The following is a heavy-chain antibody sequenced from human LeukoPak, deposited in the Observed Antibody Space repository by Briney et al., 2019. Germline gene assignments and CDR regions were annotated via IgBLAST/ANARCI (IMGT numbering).Heavy chain of an antibody. V-gene: IGHV1-18*01. CDR2: ISAYNGNT. J-gene: IGHJ1*01. Sequence: ASVKVSCKASGYTFTSYGISWVRQAPGQGLEWMGWISAYNGNTNYAQKLQGRVTMTTDTSTSTAYMELRSLRSDDTAVYYCARSCYDILTGYFQHWGQGTLVTVSS. CDR3: ARSCYDILTGYFQH. D-gene: IGHD3-9*01. CDR1: GYTFTSYG.